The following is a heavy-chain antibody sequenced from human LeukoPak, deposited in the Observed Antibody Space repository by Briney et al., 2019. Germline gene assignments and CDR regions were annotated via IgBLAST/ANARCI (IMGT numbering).Heavy chain of an antibody. CDR2: ISGNGEST. V-gene: IGHV3-23*01. Sequence: PGGSLRLSCAASGLTFNSYAMDWAGQAPGKGLEWISVISGNGESTHYADSVKGRFTITRDNSRNTVYLQRNSLRAEDSAICYCARDEYKADAYWGQGTLVTVSS. CDR3: ARDEYKADAY. J-gene: IGHJ4*02. CDR1: GLTFNSYA. D-gene: IGHD2/OR15-2a*01.